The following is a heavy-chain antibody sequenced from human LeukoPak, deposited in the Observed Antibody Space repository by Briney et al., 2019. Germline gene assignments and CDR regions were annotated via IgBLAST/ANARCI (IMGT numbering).Heavy chain of an antibody. V-gene: IGHV4-34*01. D-gene: IGHD2-21*02. CDR1: GGSFSGYY. CDR3: ARAYCGGYCLGRNSYPPYYYFDY. CDR2: INHSGRT. Sequence: SETLSLTCAVYGGSFSGYYWSWIRQPPGKGLEWVGEINHSGRTNYNPSLKSRVTISVDTSKNQFSLKLSSVTAADTAVYYCARAYCGGYCLGRNSYPPYYYFDYWGQGTLVTVSS. J-gene: IGHJ4*02.